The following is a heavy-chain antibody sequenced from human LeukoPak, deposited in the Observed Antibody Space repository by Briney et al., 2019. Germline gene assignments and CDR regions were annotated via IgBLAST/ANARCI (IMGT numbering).Heavy chain of an antibody. CDR3: ARVKRYYYDRTEDY. J-gene: IGHJ4*02. V-gene: IGHV4-34*01. D-gene: IGHD3-22*01. CDR2: INHSGST. Sequence: GSLRLSCAASGFTFINAWMAWIRQPPGKGLEWIGEINHSGSTNYNPSLKSRVTISVDTSKNQFSLKLSSVTAADTAVYYCARVKRYYYDRTEDYWGQGTLVTVSS. CDR1: GFTFINAW.